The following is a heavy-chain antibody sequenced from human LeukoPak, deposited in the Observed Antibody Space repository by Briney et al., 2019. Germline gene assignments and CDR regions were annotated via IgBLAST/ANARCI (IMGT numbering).Heavy chain of an antibody. CDR3: TRGYYDARGDSNPFDI. V-gene: IGHV4-59*01. CDR1: GVSISSSY. Sequence: AETLSLTCTVSGVSISSSYWSWIRQPPRRGLNWIGYTSHSGSTNYKPSLKSRVSISVDTSKNQFSLKLTSVTAADTAMYYCTRGYYDARGDSNPFDIWGQGTMVTVSS. CDR2: TSHSGST. J-gene: IGHJ3*02. D-gene: IGHD3-22*01.